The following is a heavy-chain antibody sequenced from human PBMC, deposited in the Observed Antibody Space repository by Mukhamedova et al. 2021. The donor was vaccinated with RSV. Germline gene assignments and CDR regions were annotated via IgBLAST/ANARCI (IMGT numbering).Heavy chain of an antibody. V-gene: IGHV3-30*04. J-gene: IGHJ2*01. CDR2: ISYDGSNK. Sequence: SYAMHWVRQAPGKGLEWVAVISYDGSNKYYADSVKGRFTISRDNSKNTLYLQMNSLRAEDTAVYYCVSLRPDVLWGRGTLVTVSS. CDR1: SYA. CDR3: VSLRPDVL. D-gene: IGHD1-14*01.